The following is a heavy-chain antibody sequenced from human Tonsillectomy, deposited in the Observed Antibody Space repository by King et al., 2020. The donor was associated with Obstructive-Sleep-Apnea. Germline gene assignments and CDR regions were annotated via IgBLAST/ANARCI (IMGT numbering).Heavy chain of an antibody. CDR3: AKYYGSGSSYYYYGMDV. J-gene: IGHJ6*02. V-gene: IGHV3-30*18. Sequence: VQLVESGGGVVQPGRSLRLSCAASGFTFSSYGMHWVRQAPGKGLEWVAVISYDGSNKYYADSVKGRFTISSDNSKNTLYLQMNSLRAEDTAVYYCAKYYGSGSSYYYYGMDVWGQGTTVTVSS. D-gene: IGHD3-10*01. CDR2: ISYDGSNK. CDR1: GFTFSSYG.